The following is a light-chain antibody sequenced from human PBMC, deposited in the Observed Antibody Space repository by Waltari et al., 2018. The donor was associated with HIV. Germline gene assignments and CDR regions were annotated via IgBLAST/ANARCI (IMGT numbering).Light chain of an antibody. V-gene: IGKV2-30*01. CDR2: KVS. J-gene: IGKJ2*01. CDR3: MEGTYWPYI. Sequence: VVMTQSPLSLPVALGQPASISCRSRQTLVYPDGNTYLSWFQQRPGQSPRRLIYKVSNRDSGVPDRFSGSGSGTDFTLKISRVEAEDVGVYFCMEGTYWPYIFGQGTKLEI. CDR1: QTLVYPDGNTY.